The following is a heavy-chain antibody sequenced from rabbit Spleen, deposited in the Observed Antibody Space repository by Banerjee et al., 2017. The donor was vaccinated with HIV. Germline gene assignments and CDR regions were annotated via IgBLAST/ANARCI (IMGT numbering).Heavy chain of an antibody. CDR3: ARDTGSSFSSYGMDL. CDR1: GFSFSSSYY. Sequence: QSLEESGGDLVKPGASLTLTCTASGFSFSSSYYMCWVRQAPGKGLEWIACIAGGSSDFTYSATWAKGRFTISKTSSTTVTLQMTSLTVADTATYFCARDTGSSFSSYGMDLWGQGTLVTVS. V-gene: IGHV1S40*01. J-gene: IGHJ6*01. CDR2: IAGGSSDFT. D-gene: IGHD8-1*01.